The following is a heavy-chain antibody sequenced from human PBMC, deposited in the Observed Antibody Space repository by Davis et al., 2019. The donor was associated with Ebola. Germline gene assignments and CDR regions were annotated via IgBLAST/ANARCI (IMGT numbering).Heavy chain of an antibody. CDR3: TTTTVTTNDY. D-gene: IGHD4-17*01. J-gene: IGHJ4*02. CDR2: ITSGGGTT. Sequence: GESLKISCAASEFTFSNYAMSWVRQSPGKRLEWVSAITSGGGTTGYADSVKGRFTISRHNSKNTLYLQMNSLRDEDTAVYYCTTTTVTTNDYWGQGTLVTVSS. V-gene: IGHV3-23*01. CDR1: EFTFSNYA.